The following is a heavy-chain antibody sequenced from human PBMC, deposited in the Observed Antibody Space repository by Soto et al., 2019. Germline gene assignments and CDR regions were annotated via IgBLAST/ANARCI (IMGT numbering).Heavy chain of an antibody. J-gene: IGHJ3*02. D-gene: IGHD6-19*01. V-gene: IGHV4-38-2*01. CDR2: VHYSGSMY. CDR1: GYSISSGYY. Sequence: SETLSLTCAVSGYSISSGYYWGWVRQPPGKGLEYIGSVHYSGSMYYYNPSLKSRVTISLDTSKNQFSLRLSPVTAADTALYYCARAYSSGWVDAFDIWGQGTMVTVSS. CDR3: ARAYSSGWVDAFDI.